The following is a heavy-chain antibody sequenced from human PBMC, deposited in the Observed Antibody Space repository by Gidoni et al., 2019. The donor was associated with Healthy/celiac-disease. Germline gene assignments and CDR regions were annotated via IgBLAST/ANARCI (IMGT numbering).Heavy chain of an antibody. D-gene: IGHD3-22*01. CDR3: ARDFHTPLALGYDSSGYYYMDV. Sequence: EVQLVESGGGLVKPGGSLRLSCAASGFTFSSYSMNWVRQAPGKGLEWVSSISSSSSYIYYADSVKGRFTISRDNAKNSLYLQMNSLRAEDTAVYYCARDFHTPLALGYDSSGYYYMDVWGKGTTVTVSS. CDR2: ISSSSSYI. V-gene: IGHV3-21*01. J-gene: IGHJ6*03. CDR1: GFTFSSYS.